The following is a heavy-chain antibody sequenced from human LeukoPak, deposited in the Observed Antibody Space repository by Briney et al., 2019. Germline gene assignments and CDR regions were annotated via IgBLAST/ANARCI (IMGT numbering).Heavy chain of an antibody. Sequence: GGSLRLSCAASGFTFSNAWMSWVRQAPGKGLEWVGRIKSKTDGGTTDYAAPVKGRFTISRDDSKNTLYLQMNSLKTEDTAVYYCTTDGVKVVVISTDYWGQGTLVTVSS. V-gene: IGHV3-15*01. J-gene: IGHJ4*02. D-gene: IGHD3-22*01. CDR3: TTDGVKVVVISTDY. CDR1: GFTFSNAW. CDR2: IKSKTDGGTT.